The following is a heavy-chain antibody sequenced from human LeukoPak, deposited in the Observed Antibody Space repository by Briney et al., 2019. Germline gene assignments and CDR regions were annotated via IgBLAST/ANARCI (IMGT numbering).Heavy chain of an antibody. Sequence: GRSLRLSCAASGFTFSSHGMHWVRQAPGKGLEWVAIIGYDGSNKYYADSVKGRFTISRDNSKNTLYLQMNSMRAEDTAVYYCARAVEWIGAFDIWGQGTMVTVSS. V-gene: IGHV3-33*01. J-gene: IGHJ3*02. CDR2: IGYDGSNK. CDR3: ARAVEWIGAFDI. D-gene: IGHD3-3*01. CDR1: GFTFSSHG.